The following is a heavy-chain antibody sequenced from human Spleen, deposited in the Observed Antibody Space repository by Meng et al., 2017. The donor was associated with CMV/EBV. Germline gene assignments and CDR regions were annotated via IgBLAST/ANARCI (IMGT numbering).Heavy chain of an antibody. CDR3: ATRGDGSYYYYYGMDV. Sequence: GGSLRLSCAASGFTFSSYWMHWVRQAPGKGLVWVSRINSDGSSTSYADSVKGRFTISRDNAKNTLYLQMNSLRAEDTAVYYCATRGDGSYYYYYGMDVWGQGTTVTVSS. V-gene: IGHV3-74*01. CDR2: INSDGSST. D-gene: IGHD1-26*01. CDR1: GFTFSSYW. J-gene: IGHJ6*02.